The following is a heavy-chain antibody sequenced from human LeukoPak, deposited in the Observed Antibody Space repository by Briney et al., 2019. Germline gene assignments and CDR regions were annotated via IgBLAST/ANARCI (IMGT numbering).Heavy chain of an antibody. J-gene: IGHJ6*02. CDR1: GGSISSYY. D-gene: IGHD6-13*01. Sequence: SETLSLTCNVSGGSISSYYWSWIRQPPGKGLEWIGYIYYRGYTKYNPSLKSRVAMSVDTSKNQFSLKLNSVTAADTAVYYCARATIEDTWYVGSTDVWAKGPRSPSP. CDR3: ARATIEDTWYVGSTDV. CDR2: IYYRGYT. V-gene: IGHV4-59*08.